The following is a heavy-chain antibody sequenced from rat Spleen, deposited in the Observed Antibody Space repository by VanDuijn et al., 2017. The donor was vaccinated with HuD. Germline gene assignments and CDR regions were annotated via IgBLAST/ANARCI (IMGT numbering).Heavy chain of an antibody. CDR3: TRHDYSGVITNWFAY. J-gene: IGHJ3*01. Sequence: EVQLVESGGGLVQPGRSLKLSCAASGFTFNNYGMAWVRQAPTKGLEWVATISYDGITTYYRGSVRGRFTISGDDAKTTLYLQMDSLRPEDTAPYYCTRHDYSGVITNWFAYWGQGTLVTVSS. CDR2: ISYDGITT. D-gene: IGHD4-3*01. CDR1: GFTFNNYG. V-gene: IGHV5-29*01.